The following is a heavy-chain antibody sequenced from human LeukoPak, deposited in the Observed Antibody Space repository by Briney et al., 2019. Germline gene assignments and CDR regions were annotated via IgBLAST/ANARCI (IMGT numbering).Heavy chain of an antibody. CDR3: TRRGPILLWFVDVATPSTEI. D-gene: IGHD3-10*01. CDR1: GGSFSGYY. CDR2: INHSGRT. J-gene: IGHJ4*02. Sequence: SETLSLTCAVYGGSFSGYYWSWIRQPPGKGLEWIGEINHSGRTNYNPSLKSRVTISLDTSKKQFSLNLSSVTAADTAVYYCTRRGPILLWFVDVATPSTEIWGQGTLVTVSS. V-gene: IGHV4-34*01.